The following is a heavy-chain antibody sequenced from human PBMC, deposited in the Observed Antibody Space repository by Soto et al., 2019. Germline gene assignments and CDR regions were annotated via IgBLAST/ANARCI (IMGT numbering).Heavy chain of an antibody. D-gene: IGHD3-10*01. CDR2: ISFDGRDI. Sequence: QVHLVESGGGVVHPGTSLRLSCVTSGFTFSSFAMDWVRQAPGKGLEWVAAISFDGRDISYRESVKGRFTISRDKFKNTVYLQMNSLRPEDTAVYYCAKESLDYFVSGRFYAPAFDHWGQGTLVTVSS. V-gene: IGHV3-30*18. J-gene: IGHJ4*02. CDR3: AKESLDYFVSGRFYAPAFDH. CDR1: GFTFSSFA.